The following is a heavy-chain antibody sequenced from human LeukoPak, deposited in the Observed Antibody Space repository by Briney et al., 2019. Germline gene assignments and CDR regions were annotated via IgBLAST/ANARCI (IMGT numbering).Heavy chain of an antibody. CDR2: IYYSGST. Sequence: SQTLSLTCTVSGGSISSGDYYWSWIRQPPGKGLEWIGYIYYSGSTYYNPPLKSRVTISVDTSKNQFSLKLSSVTAADTAVYYCARSNIVVVPADLFDYGGQGTLVTVSS. D-gene: IGHD2-2*01. CDR3: ARSNIVVVPADLFDY. CDR1: GGSISSGDYY. V-gene: IGHV4-30-4*08. J-gene: IGHJ4*02.